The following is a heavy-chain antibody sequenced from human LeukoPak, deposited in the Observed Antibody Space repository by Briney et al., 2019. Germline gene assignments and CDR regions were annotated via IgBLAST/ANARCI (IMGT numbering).Heavy chain of an antibody. D-gene: IGHD5-12*01. CDR2: IFYSGST. CDR3: ARHSRSGYSDYESAFDI. CDR1: GGSISTSRFY. V-gene: IGHV4-39*01. Sequence: SETLSLTCTVSGGSISTSRFYWVWIRQPPGKRLEWIGTIFYSGSTYYNPSLTSRITISVDTSKNQFSLKLSSVTAADTAVYYCARHSRSGYSDYESAFDIWGQGTMVIVSS. J-gene: IGHJ3*02.